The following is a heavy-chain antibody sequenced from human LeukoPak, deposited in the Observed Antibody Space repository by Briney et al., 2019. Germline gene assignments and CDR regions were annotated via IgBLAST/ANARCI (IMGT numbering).Heavy chain of an antibody. D-gene: IGHD2-15*01. CDR3: ARLHGLRSGGPVNWYFDL. CDR2: IWPGDSDT. V-gene: IGHV5-51*01. CDR1: GSIFTNYW. J-gene: IGHJ2*01. Sequence: PGESLQISCEGSGSIFTNYWIGGVRQLPGKGLEWMGSIWPGDSDTTYSPSFQGQVTISADKSISTAYLQWSSLKASDTAMYYCARLHGLRSGGPVNWYFDLWGRGTLVTVSS.